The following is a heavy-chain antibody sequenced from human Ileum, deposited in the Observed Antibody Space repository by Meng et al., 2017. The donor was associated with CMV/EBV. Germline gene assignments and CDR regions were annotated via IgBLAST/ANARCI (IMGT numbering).Heavy chain of an antibody. J-gene: IGHJ5*02. Sequence: QLQDPGPSLRQPSARSSLTCTVTGGSLTSYSWTWIRQPAGKGLEWIGRIHPTGTTDDNPSLRSRVSMSLDKSKNQFSLKLTSVTAADTAVYYCARAAARGVPVDLWGQGTLVTVSS. CDR1: GGSLTSYS. V-gene: IGHV4-4*07. CDR3: ARAAARGVPVDL. CDR2: IHPTGTT. D-gene: IGHD3-10*01.